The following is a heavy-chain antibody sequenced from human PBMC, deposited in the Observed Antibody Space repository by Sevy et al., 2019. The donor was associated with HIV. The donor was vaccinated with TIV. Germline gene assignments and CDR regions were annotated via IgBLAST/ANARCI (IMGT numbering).Heavy chain of an antibody. Sequence: GGSLRLSCAASGFTFSSYWMSWVRQAPGKGLEWVANIKQDGSEKYYVDSVKGRFTISRDNAKNPLYLQMNSLRAEDTAVYYCARVYHDFWSGYYTIGYYYYMDVWGKGTTVTVSS. V-gene: IGHV3-7*03. D-gene: IGHD3-3*01. CDR2: IKQDGSEK. J-gene: IGHJ6*03. CDR3: ARVYHDFWSGYYTIGYYYYMDV. CDR1: GFTFSSYW.